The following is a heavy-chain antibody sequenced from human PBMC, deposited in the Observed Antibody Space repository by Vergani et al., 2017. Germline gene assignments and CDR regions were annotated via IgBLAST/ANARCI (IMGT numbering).Heavy chain of an antibody. CDR1: GFTFSSYA. CDR3: AKTPDGDYYYMDV. CDR2: IYSGGSST. V-gene: IGHV3-23*03. Sequence: EVQLLESGGGSVQPGGSLRLSCAASGFTFSSYAMSWVRQAPGKGLEWVSVIYSGGSSTYYADSVKGRFTISRDNSKNTLYLQMNSLRAEDTAVYYCAKTPDGDYYYMDVWGKGTTVTVSS. J-gene: IGHJ6*03. D-gene: IGHD1-14*01.